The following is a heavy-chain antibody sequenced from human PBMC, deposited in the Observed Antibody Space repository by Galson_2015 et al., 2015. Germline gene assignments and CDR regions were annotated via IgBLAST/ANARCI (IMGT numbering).Heavy chain of an antibody. D-gene: IGHD3-10*01. Sequence: QSGAEATKPGESLRISCTGSGYSFARDWVSWGRQMPGKGLEWMGRIDPSDSYTHYSPSFQGHVTLSADKSISTPYLQWRSLKASDTAMYYWARRGDPFDYWGQGTLVTVSS. CDR1: GYSFARDW. V-gene: IGHV5-10-1*01. J-gene: IGHJ4*02. CDR2: IDPSDSYT. CDR3: ARRGDPFDY.